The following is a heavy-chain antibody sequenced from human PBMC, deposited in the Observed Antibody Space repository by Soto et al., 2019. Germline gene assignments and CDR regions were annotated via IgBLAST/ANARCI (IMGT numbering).Heavy chain of an antibody. CDR2: IKSKTDGGTT. CDR1: GFTFSNAW. Sequence: GGSLRLSCAASGFTFSNAWMNWVRQAPGKGLEWVGRIKSKTDGGTTDYAAPVKGRFTISRDDSKNTLYLQMNSLKTEDTAVYYCTTDRVGREAVAPHPTGKDYWGQGTLVTVSS. J-gene: IGHJ4*02. CDR3: TTDRVGREAVAPHPTGKDY. D-gene: IGHD6-19*01. V-gene: IGHV3-15*07.